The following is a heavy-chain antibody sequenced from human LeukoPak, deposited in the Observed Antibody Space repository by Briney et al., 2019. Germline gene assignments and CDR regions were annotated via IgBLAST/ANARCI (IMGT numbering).Heavy chain of an antibody. V-gene: IGHV4-39*07. D-gene: IGHD3-10*01. J-gene: IGHJ4*02. CDR2: IYYSGST. Sequence: SETLSLTCTVSGGSISSSSYYWGWIRQPPGKGLEWIGSIYYSGSTYYNPSLKSRVTISVDTSKNQFSLKLSSVTAADTAVYYCARDYHVVRGVRPPYYFDYWGQGTLVTVSS. CDR3: ARDYHVVRGVRPPYYFDY. CDR1: GGSISSSSYY.